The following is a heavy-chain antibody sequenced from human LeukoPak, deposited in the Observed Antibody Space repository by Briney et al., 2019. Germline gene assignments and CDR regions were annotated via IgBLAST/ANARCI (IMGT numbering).Heavy chain of an antibody. J-gene: IGHJ4*02. CDR3: AGHHPRNTVDF. CDR1: GGSFSGYY. D-gene: IGHD2-8*02. V-gene: IGHV4-34*01. Sequence: SSETLSLTCAVYGGSFSGYYWSWIRQPPGKGLEWIGEINHSGSTNYNPSLKSRVTISVDTSKNQFSLKLSSVTAADTAVYYCAGHHPRNTVDFWGQGTLVTVSS. CDR2: INHSGST.